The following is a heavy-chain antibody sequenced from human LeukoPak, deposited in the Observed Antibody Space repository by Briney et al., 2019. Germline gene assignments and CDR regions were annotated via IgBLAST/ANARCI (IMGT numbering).Heavy chain of an antibody. J-gene: IGHJ4*02. Sequence: TLSLTCTVSGGSISSGGYYWGWIRQHRGRGLEGSGYIYYSGSTYDNPSLKRRVTISVDTSKIQFSLKLSSLTAADTAVYYCARDNPSSSCFNYWGQGTLVTVSS. CDR1: GGSISSGGYY. D-gene: IGHD6-13*01. V-gene: IGHV4-31*03. CDR3: ARDNPSSSCFNY. CDR2: IYYSGST.